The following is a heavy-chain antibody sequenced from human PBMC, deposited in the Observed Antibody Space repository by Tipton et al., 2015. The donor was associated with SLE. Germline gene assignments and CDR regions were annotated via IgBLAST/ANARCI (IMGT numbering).Heavy chain of an antibody. Sequence: TLSLTCTVSGGSISSYYWSWIRQPPGKGLEWIGYIYYSGSTNYNPSLKSRVTISVDTSKNQFSLKLSSVTAADTAVYYCARYAGVAAHTEYFQHWGQSTLVTVSS. V-gene: IGHV4-59*01. CDR1: GGSISSYY. D-gene: IGHD6-19*01. CDR3: ARYAGVAAHTEYFQH. CDR2: IYYSGST. J-gene: IGHJ1*01.